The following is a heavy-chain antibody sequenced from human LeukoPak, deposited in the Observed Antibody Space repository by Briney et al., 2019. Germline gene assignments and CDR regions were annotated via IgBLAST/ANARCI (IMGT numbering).Heavy chain of an antibody. CDR3: ASTMEVVVVPAAIPPYYYYGMDV. CDR2: ISSSVSTI. CDR1: GFTFSIYE. V-gene: IGHV3-48*03. D-gene: IGHD2-2*01. Sequence: GGSLRLSCAPSGFTFSIYEMNWVRQAPGRGGEGVSYISSSVSTIYYAASGKGRFTISRDNAKNSVYLKINSTRAEDTAVYYSASTMEVVVVPAAIPPYYYYGMDVWGQGTTVTVSS. J-gene: IGHJ6*02.